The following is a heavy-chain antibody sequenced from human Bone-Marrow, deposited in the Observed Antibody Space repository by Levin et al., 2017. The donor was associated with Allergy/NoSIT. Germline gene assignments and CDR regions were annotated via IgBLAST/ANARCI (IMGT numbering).Heavy chain of an antibody. CDR1: GFTFSDHR. Sequence: GGSLRLSCAASGFTFSDHRVNWVRQAPGKGLEWVSSISSSGSYIQYADSVKGRFTISRDNAKNALHLQMTSLRAEDTAVYYCAKGSAGTTTATSREGMDCWGQGTLVTVSS. CDR2: ISSSGSYI. V-gene: IGHV3-21*01. D-gene: IGHD1-1*01. J-gene: IGHJ4*02. CDR3: AKGSAGTTTATSREGMDC.